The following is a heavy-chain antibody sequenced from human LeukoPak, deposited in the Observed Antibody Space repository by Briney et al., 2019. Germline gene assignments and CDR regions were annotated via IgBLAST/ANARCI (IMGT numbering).Heavy chain of an antibody. CDR2: ISSDGSKK. CDR3: VKLGATSSFVKLGAASAFEYYYGVDF. D-gene: IGHD3-16*01. J-gene: IGHJ6*02. CDR1: GFTFNSYA. V-gene: IGHV3-30*04. Sequence: PGGSLRLSCAVSGFTFNSYAMHWVRQAPGEGLEWVAVISSDGSKKYSADSVKGRFTISRDNSKNTLYLQMSSLRAEDTAVYYCVKLGATSSFVKLGAASAFEYYYGVDFWGQGTTVTVSS.